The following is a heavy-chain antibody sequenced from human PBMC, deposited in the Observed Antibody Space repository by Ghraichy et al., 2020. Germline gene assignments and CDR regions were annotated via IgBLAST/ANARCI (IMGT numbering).Heavy chain of an antibody. CDR2: INPSGGST. D-gene: IGHD6-13*01. V-gene: IGHV1-46*03. CDR3: ARAPVLASSSWSFDY. CDR1: GYTFTSYY. Sequence: ASVKVSCKASGYTFTSYYMHWVRQAPGQGLEWMGIINPSGGSTSYAQKFQGRVTMTRDTSTSTVYMELSSLRSEDTAVYYCARAPVLASSSWSFDYWGQGTLVTVSS. J-gene: IGHJ4*02.